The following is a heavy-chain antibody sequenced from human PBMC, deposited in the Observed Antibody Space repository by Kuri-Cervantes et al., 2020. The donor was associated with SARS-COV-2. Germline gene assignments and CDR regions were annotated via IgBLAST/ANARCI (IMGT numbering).Heavy chain of an antibody. CDR2: ISSSSSYI. CDR1: GFTLSSHT. J-gene: IGHJ6*03. CDR3: ARDFKLRVEYSSSSQYFYYMDV. D-gene: IGHD6-6*01. Sequence: GESLKISCAASGFTLSSHTMNWVRQAPGKGLEWVSSISSSSSYILYADSVKGRFTISRDNAKNSLSLQMNSLRAEDTAVYYCARDFKLRVEYSSSSQYFYYMDVWGKGTTVTVSS. V-gene: IGHV3-21*01.